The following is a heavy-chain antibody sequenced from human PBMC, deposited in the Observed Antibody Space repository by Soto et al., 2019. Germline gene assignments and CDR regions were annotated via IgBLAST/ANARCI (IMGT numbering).Heavy chain of an antibody. CDR3: ARVHYLRSWFGELCPGENPPRWGMDG. CDR2: ISSSSSYI. CDR1: GFTFSSYS. J-gene: IGHJ6*02. Sequence: PGGSLRLSCAASGFTFSSYSMNWVRQAPGKGLEWVSSISSSSSYIYYADSVKGRFTISRDNAKNSLYLQVNSLRAEDTAVYYCARVHYLRSWFGELCPGENPPRWGMDGWGQGTTVTVSS. D-gene: IGHD3-10*01. V-gene: IGHV3-21*01.